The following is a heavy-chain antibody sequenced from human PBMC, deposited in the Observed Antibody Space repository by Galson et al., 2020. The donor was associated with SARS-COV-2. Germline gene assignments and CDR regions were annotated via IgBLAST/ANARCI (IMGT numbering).Heavy chain of an antibody. V-gene: IGHV3-23*01. D-gene: IGHD3-3*01. J-gene: IGHJ3*02. CDR1: AFTFGSYA. CDR3: AKANDDFWSGSYNDAFDI. Sequence: GGSLRLSCAASAFTFGSYAMSWVRQAPGKGLEWVSTMSGSGRNIYYADSVKGRFTISRDNSKNTLYLQMDSLRAEDTAVYYCAKANDDFWSGSYNDAFDIWGQGTMVTVSS. CDR2: MSGSGRNI.